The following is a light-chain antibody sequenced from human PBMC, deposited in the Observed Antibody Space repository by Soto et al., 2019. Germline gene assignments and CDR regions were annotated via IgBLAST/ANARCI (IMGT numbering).Light chain of an antibody. CDR1: SSNIGSND. J-gene: IGLJ2*01. V-gene: IGLV1-47*01. CDR2: RSN. Sequence: QSVLTQPPSASGTPGQRVTISCSGSSSNIGSNDAFWYQQLPGTAPKLLIYRSNQRPSGVPDRFSGSKSGTSASLAIGGLRSEDEADYYCASWDYSLSGVLFGGGTQLTVL. CDR3: ASWDYSLSGVL.